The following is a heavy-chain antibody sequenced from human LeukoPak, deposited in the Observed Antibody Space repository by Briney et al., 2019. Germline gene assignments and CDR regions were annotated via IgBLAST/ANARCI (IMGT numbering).Heavy chain of an antibody. CDR1: GGTFSSYA. CDR3: ARSYCTNGVCHIHDYWFDP. D-gene: IGHD2-8*01. CDR2: IIPIFGTA. Sequence: EASVKVSCKASGGTFSSYAISWVRQAPGQGLEWMGGIIPIFGTANYAQKFQGRVTITADESTSTAYMELSSLRSEDTAVYYCARSYCTNGVCHIHDYWFDPWGQGTLVTVSS. J-gene: IGHJ5*02. V-gene: IGHV1-69*13.